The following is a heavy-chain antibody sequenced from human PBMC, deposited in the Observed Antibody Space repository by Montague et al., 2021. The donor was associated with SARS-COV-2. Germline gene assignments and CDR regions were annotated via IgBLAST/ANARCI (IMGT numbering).Heavy chain of an antibody. J-gene: IGHJ4*02. CDR3: ARIFDSSWPTFDY. CDR1: GFSLSTSGMC. CDR2: IDWDDDK. D-gene: IGHD6-13*01. V-gene: IGHV2-70*11. Sequence: PALVKPTQTLTLTCTFSGFSLSTSGMCVSWIRQPPGEALEWLARIDWDDDKYYSTSLKTRLTISKDTSKNQVVLTMTNMDPVDTATYYCARIFDSSWPTFDYWGQGTLVTVSS.